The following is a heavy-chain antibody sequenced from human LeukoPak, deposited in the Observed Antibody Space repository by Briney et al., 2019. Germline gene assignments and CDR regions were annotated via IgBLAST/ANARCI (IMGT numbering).Heavy chain of an antibody. V-gene: IGHV1-2*02. Sequence: GASVKVSCRASGYTFTGYYIHWVRQAPGQGLEWMGWINPNSGETNYTQKFQGRVTVTRDTSVSTAYMELRRLRSDDTAVYYCATYDLWSGYLGTMDVWGQGTTVIVSS. CDR3: ATYDLWSGYLGTMDV. CDR1: GYTFTGYY. D-gene: IGHD3-3*01. J-gene: IGHJ6*02. CDR2: INPNSGET.